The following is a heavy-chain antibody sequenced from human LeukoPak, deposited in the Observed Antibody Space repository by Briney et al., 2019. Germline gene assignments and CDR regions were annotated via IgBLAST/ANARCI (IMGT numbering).Heavy chain of an antibody. Sequence: SETLSLTCAVSGGSISSSNWWSWVRQPPGKGLEWIGEIYHSGSTNYNPSLKSRVTISVDKSKNHFSLKLSSVTAADTAVYYCARGKYNWNVAVFDYWGQGTLVTVSS. CDR2: IYHSGST. CDR1: GGSISSSNW. V-gene: IGHV4-4*02. D-gene: IGHD1-20*01. CDR3: ARGKYNWNVAVFDY. J-gene: IGHJ4*02.